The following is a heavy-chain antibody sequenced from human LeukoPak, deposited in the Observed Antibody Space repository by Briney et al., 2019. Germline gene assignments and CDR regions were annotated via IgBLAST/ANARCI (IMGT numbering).Heavy chain of an antibody. Sequence: ASVKVSCKASGYTFTGYYMHWVRQAPGQGLEWMGWINPNSGGTNYAQKFQGGVTMTRDPSISTAYMELSRLRSDDTAVYYCARGPVTTAGYFDYWGQGTLVTVSS. CDR3: ARGPVTTAGYFDY. CDR1: GYTFTGYY. J-gene: IGHJ4*02. V-gene: IGHV1-2*02. D-gene: IGHD4-17*01. CDR2: INPNSGGT.